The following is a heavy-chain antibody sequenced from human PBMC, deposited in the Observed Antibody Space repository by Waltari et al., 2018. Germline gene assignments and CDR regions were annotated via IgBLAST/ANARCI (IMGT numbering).Heavy chain of an antibody. CDR2: INADGRST. V-gene: IGHV3-74*01. CDR1: GFTFSTYW. Sequence: EVQLVESGGGLVQPGGSLRLSCAASGFTFSTYWIHWVRQAPAKGLVWVSRINADGRSTGYADSVRGRFTISRDNAKNTVYLQMNSLRADDSALYYCATWKFCTGGSCYGWGYWGQGTLVTVSS. J-gene: IGHJ4*02. CDR3: ATWKFCTGGSCYGWGY. D-gene: IGHD2-15*01.